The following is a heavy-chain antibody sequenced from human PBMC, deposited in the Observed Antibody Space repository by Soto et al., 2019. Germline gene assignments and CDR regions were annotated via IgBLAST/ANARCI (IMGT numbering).Heavy chain of an antibody. D-gene: IGHD1-26*01. V-gene: IGHV3-30*04. Sequence: GGSLRLSCAVSGGTFNRHAINWVRQAPGKGLEWAAVISFDGKNKYYGDSVEGRFTVSRENFNNTAYLQMNSLRGEDTAVYFCARDRWEQAPPRYYYGMDVWGQGTTVTVSS. J-gene: IGHJ6*02. CDR2: ISFDGKNK. CDR3: ARDRWEQAPPRYYYGMDV. CDR1: GGTFNRHA.